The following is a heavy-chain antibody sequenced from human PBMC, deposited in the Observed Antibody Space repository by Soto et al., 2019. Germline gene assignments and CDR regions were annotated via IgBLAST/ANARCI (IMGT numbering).Heavy chain of an antibody. Sequence: GGSLRLSCSASGFIFSTFGMFWVRQAPGQGLEYVSAIFYSGSGSYYADPVRGRFTVSRDNSKNMFYLQMSSLRVEDTALYFCVRGPSRGSSLFGPLDYWGQGTQVTVSS. CDR2: IFYSGSGS. V-gene: IGHV3-64D*06. CDR3: VRGPSRGSSLFGPLDY. J-gene: IGHJ4*02. CDR1: GFIFSTFG. D-gene: IGHD3-3*01.